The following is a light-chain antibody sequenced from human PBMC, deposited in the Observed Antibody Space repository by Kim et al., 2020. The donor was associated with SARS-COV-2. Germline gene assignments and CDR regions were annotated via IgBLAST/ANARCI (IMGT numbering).Light chain of an antibody. V-gene: IGKV4-1*01. CDR1: QSILYNSKKY. J-gene: IGKJ2*01. CDR2: WAS. Sequence: DIVMTQSPDSLAVSLGEGATITCKSSQSILYNSKKYLAWYQQRPGQPPKLHIYWASTRQSGVPDRFSGSGSGTDFTLTISSLQAEDVAVYYCQQFHTPPYTFGQGTKLEI. CDR3: QQFHTPPYT.